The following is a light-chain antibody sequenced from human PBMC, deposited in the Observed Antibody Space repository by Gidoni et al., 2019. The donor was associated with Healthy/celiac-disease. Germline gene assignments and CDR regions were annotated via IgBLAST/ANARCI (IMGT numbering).Light chain of an antibody. CDR1: QSLLHSNGYNY. Sequence: DIVMTQSPLSLPFTPGEPASISCRSSQSLLHSNGYNYLDWYLQKPGQSPQLLIYLGSNRASGVPDRFSGSGSGTDFPLKISRVEAEDVGVYYCMQALQTPPYTFGQGTKLEIK. CDR2: LGS. CDR3: MQALQTPPYT. J-gene: IGKJ2*01. V-gene: IGKV2-28*01.